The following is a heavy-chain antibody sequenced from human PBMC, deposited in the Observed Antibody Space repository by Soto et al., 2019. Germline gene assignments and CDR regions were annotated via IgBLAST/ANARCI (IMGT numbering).Heavy chain of an antibody. V-gene: IGHV4-59*01. CDR3: ARVYGGYLDY. Sequence: SETLSLTCTVSGGSISSYYWSWIRQPPGTGLEWIGYIYYSGSTNYNPSLKSRDNISVDPSQNQFSLKLSSVTAAGTAVYYCARVYGGYLDYWGQGTLVTVSS. J-gene: IGHJ4*02. D-gene: IGHD2-15*01. CDR2: IYYSGST. CDR1: GGSISSYY.